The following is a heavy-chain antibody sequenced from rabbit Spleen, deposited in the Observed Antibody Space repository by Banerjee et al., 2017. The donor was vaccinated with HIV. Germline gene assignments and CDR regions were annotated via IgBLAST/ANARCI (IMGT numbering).Heavy chain of an antibody. CDR1: GFTLSSYY. Sequence: QSLEESGGDLVKPGASLTLTCTASGFTLSSYYMNWVRQAPGKGLEWIGYIDPVFGITYYANWVNGRFSISRENTQNTVSLQMNSLTAADTATYFCASAYSDVYFNLWGQGTLVTVS. J-gene: IGHJ4*01. D-gene: IGHD6-1*01. V-gene: IGHV1S40*01. CDR3: ASAYSDVYFNL. CDR2: IDPVFGIT.